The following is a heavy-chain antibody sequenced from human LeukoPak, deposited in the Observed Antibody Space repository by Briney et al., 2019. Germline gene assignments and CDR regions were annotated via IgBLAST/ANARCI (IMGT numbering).Heavy chain of an antibody. J-gene: IGHJ6*03. D-gene: IGHD2-2*01. CDR2: IRSKANSYAT. Sequence: GGSLRLSCAASGFTFSGSAMHGVRRASGKGRECGGGIRSKANSYATAYASSVKGQFTMPRHDSKNTGYLQMNSLRTDDTAVYSCTRGRYCSSTSCYDSYYMAVWGKGTTITVSS. V-gene: IGHV3-73*01. CDR1: GFTFSGSA. CDR3: TRGRYCSSTSCYDSYYMAV.